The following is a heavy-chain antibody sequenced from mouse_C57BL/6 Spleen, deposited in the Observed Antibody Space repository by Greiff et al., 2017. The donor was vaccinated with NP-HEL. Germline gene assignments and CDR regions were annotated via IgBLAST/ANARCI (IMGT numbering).Heavy chain of an antibody. CDR2: ISDGGSYT. J-gene: IGHJ2*01. Sequence: EVHLVESGGGLVKPGGSLKLSCAASGFTFSSYAMSWVRQTPEKRLEWVATISDGGSYTYYPDNVKGRFTISRDNAKNNLYLQMSHLKSEDTAMYYCARGASLTAPFDYWGQGTTLTVSS. D-gene: IGHD4-1*01. CDR3: ARGASLTAPFDY. V-gene: IGHV5-4*01. CDR1: GFTFSSYA.